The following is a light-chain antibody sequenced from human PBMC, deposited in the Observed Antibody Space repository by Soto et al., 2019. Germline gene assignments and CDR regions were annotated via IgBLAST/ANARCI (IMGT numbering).Light chain of an antibody. CDR1: SSNIRSNT. CDR2: GNN. Sequence: QSVLTQPPSASGTPGQRVTISCSGSSSNIRSNTVIWYQQLPGTAPKLLIYGNNQRPSGVPDRFSGSKSGTSASLAISGLQSEDEADYYCAAWDDSLNGPLFGGGTKLTVL. J-gene: IGLJ2*01. CDR3: AAWDDSLNGPL. V-gene: IGLV1-44*01.